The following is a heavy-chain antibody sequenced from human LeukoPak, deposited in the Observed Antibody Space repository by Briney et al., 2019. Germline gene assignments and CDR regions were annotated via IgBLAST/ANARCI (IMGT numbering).Heavy chain of an antibody. CDR2: INPSGGST. CDR3: ARDGTYCYDSSGPPYYYGMDV. CDR1: GYTFTSYG. D-gene: IGHD3-22*01. J-gene: IGHJ6*02. V-gene: IGHV1-46*01. Sequence: GASVKVSCKASGYTFTSYGISWVRQAPGQGLEWMGIINPSGGSTSYAQKFQGRVTMTRDTSTSTVYVELSSLRSEDTAVYYCARDGTYCYDSSGPPYYYGMDVWGQGTTVTVSS.